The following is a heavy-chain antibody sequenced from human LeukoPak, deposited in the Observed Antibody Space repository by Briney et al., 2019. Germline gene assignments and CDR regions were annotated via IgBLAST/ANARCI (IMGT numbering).Heavy chain of an antibody. CDR3: VGAAADTAPRP. D-gene: IGHD6-13*01. CDR2: VSNDGSST. CDR1: GFTLSNYW. V-gene: IGHV3-74*01. J-gene: IGHJ4*02. Sequence: GGSLRLSCAASGFTLSNYWMHWVRQGPGKGLVWVSRVSNDGSSTAYADSVRGRFTISRDNAKNTLYLQMNSLRAEDTAVYYCVGAAADTAPRPWGQGTLVTVSS.